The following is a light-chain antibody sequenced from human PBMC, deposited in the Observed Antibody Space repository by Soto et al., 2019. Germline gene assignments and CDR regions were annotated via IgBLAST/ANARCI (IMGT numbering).Light chain of an antibody. V-gene: IGLV2-14*01. CDR3: SSYTSNSTLSYV. J-gene: IGLJ1*01. Sequence: QSALTQPASVSGSPGQSITISCTGTSSDVGGYNYVSWYQHHPGKAPKLMIYEVSNRPSGVSNRFSGSKSGNTASLTISGLQAEDEADYYCSSYTSNSTLSYVFGTGTQLTVL. CDR1: SSDVGGYNY. CDR2: EVS.